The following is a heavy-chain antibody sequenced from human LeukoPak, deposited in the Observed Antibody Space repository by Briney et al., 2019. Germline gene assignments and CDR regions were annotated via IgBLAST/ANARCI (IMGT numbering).Heavy chain of an antibody. CDR1: GYTFTNYG. Sequence: ASVKVSCKASGYTFTNYGIFWVRQAPGQGLEWMGWISAYSGNTNYAQKLQGRVTMTTETSTSTAYMELESLRSDNTAVYYCAISQGSYYDTSGYLGGDYWGQGTLVTVSS. CDR3: AISQGSYYDTSGYLGGDY. J-gene: IGHJ4*02. D-gene: IGHD3-22*01. V-gene: IGHV1-18*01. CDR2: ISAYSGNT.